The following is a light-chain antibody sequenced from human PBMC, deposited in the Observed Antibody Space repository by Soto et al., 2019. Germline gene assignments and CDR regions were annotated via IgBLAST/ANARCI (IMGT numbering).Light chain of an antibody. J-gene: IGKJ1*01. CDR2: GAC. CDR1: QSVRNN. Sequence: QCPNTLTLSPGAIATLLGGASQSVRNNLAWYQQKPGKAPRLLIYGACTRDRGVPARFSGSGSGTDFTLTISSLQSEDFAVYYCQQCNNWPGTFGQGTKVDIK. CDR3: QQCNNWPGT. V-gene: IGKV3-15*01.